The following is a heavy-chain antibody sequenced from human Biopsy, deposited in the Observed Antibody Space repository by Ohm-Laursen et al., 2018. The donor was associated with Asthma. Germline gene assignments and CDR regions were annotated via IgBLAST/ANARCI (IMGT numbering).Heavy chain of an antibody. Sequence: SLRLSCAASGFTFSSYGMHWVRRAPGKGLEWVAVISYDGSNKYYADSVKGRFTISRDNSKNTLYLQMNSLRAEDTAVYYCARGNHHLDYGGNSGAFDIWGQGTMVTVSS. V-gene: IGHV3-30*03. CDR3: ARGNHHLDYGGNSGAFDI. CDR2: ISYDGSNK. CDR1: GFTFSSYG. J-gene: IGHJ3*02. D-gene: IGHD4-23*01.